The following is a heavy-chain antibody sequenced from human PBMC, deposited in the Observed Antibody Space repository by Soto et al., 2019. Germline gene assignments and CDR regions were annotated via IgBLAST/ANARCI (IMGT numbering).Heavy chain of an antibody. CDR1: GYTFTTYD. Sequence: ASVKVSCKASGYTFTTYDINWVRQATGQGLGWMGWMNPNSGKTVYAQKFQGRVTMTRNTSISTAYMELSSLRAEDTAVYYCARDPLWDSGYDSSGYYYDWGQGTLVTVSS. CDR3: ARDPLWDSGYDSSGYYYD. D-gene: IGHD3-22*01. V-gene: IGHV1-8*01. CDR2: MNPNSGKT. J-gene: IGHJ4*02.